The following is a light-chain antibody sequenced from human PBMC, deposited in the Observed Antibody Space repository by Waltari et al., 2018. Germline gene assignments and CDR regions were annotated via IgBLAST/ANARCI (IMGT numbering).Light chain of an antibody. V-gene: IGKV1-5*03. CDR3: QQYNTFPWT. CDR1: QTISSW. Sequence: DIQMTQSPSTLSASVGARVPITCRASQTISSWLAWYQQKPGKAPNLLIYKASALECGVPSRFSGSGSATDFTLTISSLQPDDFATYYCQQYNTFPWTFGQGTKVEIK. CDR2: KAS. J-gene: IGKJ1*01.